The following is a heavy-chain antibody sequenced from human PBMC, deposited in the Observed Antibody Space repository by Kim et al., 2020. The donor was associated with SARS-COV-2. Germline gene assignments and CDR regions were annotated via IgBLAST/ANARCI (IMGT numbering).Heavy chain of an antibody. CDR3: ARRVDPDY. Sequence: SETLSLTCTVSGGSISGYYWSWIRQPPGKGLEWIGYVYYSGSTAYNPSLKSRVTISVDTSENHSSLKLSSVTAADTAVYYCARRVDPDYWGQETLVTVSS. CDR2: VYYSGST. CDR1: GGSISGYY. J-gene: IGHJ4*02. V-gene: IGHV4-59*01.